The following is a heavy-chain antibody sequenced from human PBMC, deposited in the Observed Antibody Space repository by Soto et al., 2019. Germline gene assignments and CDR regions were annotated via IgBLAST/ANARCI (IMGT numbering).Heavy chain of an antibody. V-gene: IGHV4-39*01. CDR2: IYYSGST. Sequence: PSETLSLTCTVSGGSISSSSYYWGWIRQPPGKGLEWIGSIYYSGSTYYNPSLKSRVTISVDTSKNQFSLKLSSVTAADTAVYYCARLTYSSSSGGKQWLVPGNSGEFEDWGQGTLVTVSS. CDR3: ARLTYSSSSGGKQWLVPGNSGEFED. CDR1: GGSISSSSYY. D-gene: IGHD6-19*01. J-gene: IGHJ4*02.